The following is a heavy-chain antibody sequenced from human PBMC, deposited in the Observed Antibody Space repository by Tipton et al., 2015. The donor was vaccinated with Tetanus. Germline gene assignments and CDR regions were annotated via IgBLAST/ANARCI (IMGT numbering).Heavy chain of an antibody. CDR3: ARDNYDSKDFSDY. CDR1: GFSLSDYW. CDR2: ISASGHPI. Sequence: SLRLSCAASGFSLSDYWMSWIRQTPGKGLEWVAYISASGHPIFYPDSVKGRFTISTDNTKNHLYLQMNSLRVEDTGLYFCARDNYDSKDFSDYWGQGTLITVSS. D-gene: IGHD3-3*01. V-gene: IGHV3-11*01. J-gene: IGHJ4*02.